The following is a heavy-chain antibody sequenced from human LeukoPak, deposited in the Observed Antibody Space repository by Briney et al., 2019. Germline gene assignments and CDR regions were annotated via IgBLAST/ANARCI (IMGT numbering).Heavy chain of an antibody. V-gene: IGHV4-39*07. Sequence: SETLSLTCTVSGGSISSSSYYWGWIRQPPGKGLEWIGSIYYSGSTYYNPSLKSRVTISVDTSKNQFSLKLSSVTAADTAVYYCARDHRNGSSWYWGGLSYYYMDVWGKGTTVTVSS. CDR1: GGSISSSSYY. D-gene: IGHD6-13*01. CDR3: ARDHRNGSSWYWGGLSYYYMDV. CDR2: IYYSGST. J-gene: IGHJ6*03.